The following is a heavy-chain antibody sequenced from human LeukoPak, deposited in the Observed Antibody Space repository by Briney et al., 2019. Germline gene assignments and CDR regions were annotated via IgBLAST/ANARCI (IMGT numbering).Heavy chain of an antibody. J-gene: IGHJ4*02. D-gene: IGHD3-10*01. V-gene: IGHV4-59*08. CDR2: IYYSGST. CDR1: GGSISSYY. Sequence: PSETLSLTCTVSGGSISSYYWSWIRQPPGKGLEWIGYIYYSGSTNYNPSLKSRVTISVDTSKNQFSLKLSSVTAADTAVYYCARHSGSGSYIFDCWGQGTLVTVSS. CDR3: ARHSGSGSYIFDC.